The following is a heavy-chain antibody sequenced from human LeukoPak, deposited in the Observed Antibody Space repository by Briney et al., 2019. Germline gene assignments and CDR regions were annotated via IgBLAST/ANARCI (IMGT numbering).Heavy chain of an antibody. CDR2: NSDESGT. Sequence: TGGSLRLSCAASGFIFSNYWMHWVRQAPGKGLVWVSHNSDESGTFYADSVKGRFTISRDIAKNTLYLQMYSLRVEDTAVYYCAILWAGTTISYWGQGTLVTVSS. J-gene: IGHJ4*02. CDR1: GFIFSNYW. CDR3: AILWAGTTISY. V-gene: IGHV3-74*01. D-gene: IGHD3-3*01.